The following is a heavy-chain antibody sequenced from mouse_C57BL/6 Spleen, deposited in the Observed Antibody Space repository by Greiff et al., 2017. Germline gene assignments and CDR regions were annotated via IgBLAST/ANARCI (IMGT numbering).Heavy chain of an antibody. CDR2: IDPSDSYT. CDR1: GYTFTSYW. V-gene: IGHV1-50*01. D-gene: IGHD1-1*01. J-gene: IGHJ2*01. CDR3: ARGTTVVFDY. Sequence: QVQLQQPGAELVKPGASVKLSCKASGYTFTSYWMQWVKQRPGQGLEWIGGIDPSDSYTNYNQKFKGKATLTVDTSSSTAYMQLSSLTSEDSAVYYCARGTTVVFDYWGQGTTLTVSS.